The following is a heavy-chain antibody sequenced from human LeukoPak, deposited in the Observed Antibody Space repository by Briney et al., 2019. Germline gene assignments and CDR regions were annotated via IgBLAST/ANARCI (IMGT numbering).Heavy chain of an antibody. CDR2: VYTSGIT. V-gene: IGHV4-4*07. D-gene: IGHD3-9*01. CDR3: ARHNGFDRGYYYYMDV. J-gene: IGHJ6*03. Sequence: TSETLSLTCTVSGGFINSYYWSWIRQPAGNGLEWIGRVYTSGITNYNPSLKSRITMSVDTSKNQFSLKLTSVTAADTAVYYCARHNGFDRGYYYYMDVWGKGTTVTVSS. CDR1: GGFINSYY.